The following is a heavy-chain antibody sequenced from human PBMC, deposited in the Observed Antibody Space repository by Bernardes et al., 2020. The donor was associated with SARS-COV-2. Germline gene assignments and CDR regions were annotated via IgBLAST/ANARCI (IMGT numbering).Heavy chain of an antibody. CDR2: IYNSGRT. Sequence: LSLTCTVSGGSIYSYYWGWIRQPPGKGLEWIGYIYNSGRTNFNPSLKSRVTISVDTSKSQFSLKLRSVTAADTAVYYCAREASCTNGVCLGNWFDPWGQGTQVTVSS. CDR3: AREASCTNGVCLGNWFDP. J-gene: IGHJ5*02. CDR1: GGSIYSYY. D-gene: IGHD2-8*01. V-gene: IGHV4-59*01.